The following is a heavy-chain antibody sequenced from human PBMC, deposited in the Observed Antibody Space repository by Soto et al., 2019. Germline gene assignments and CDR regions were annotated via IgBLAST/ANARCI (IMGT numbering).Heavy chain of an antibody. D-gene: IGHD3-10*01. CDR1: GGSFSGYY. V-gene: IGHV4-34*01. CDR2: INHSGST. J-gene: IGHJ4*02. CDR3: AREKVSGMVRGVIKIAY. Sequence: SETLSLTCAVYGGSFSGYYWSWIRQPPGKGLEWIGEINHSGSTNYNPSLKSRVTISVDTSKNQFSLKLSSVTAADTAVYYCAREKVSGMVRGVIKIAYWGQGTLVTVSS.